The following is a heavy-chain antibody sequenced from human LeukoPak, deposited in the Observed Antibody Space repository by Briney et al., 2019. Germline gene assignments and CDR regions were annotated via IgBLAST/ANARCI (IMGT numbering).Heavy chain of an antibody. CDR3: VRRGDGYLFDY. J-gene: IGHJ4*02. CDR2: VYPGDSDT. D-gene: IGHD5-24*01. CDR1: GYSFTTYW. Sequence: GESLKISCKVSGYSFTTYWIAWVRQMPGKGLEWMGIVYPGDSDTRYSPSFQGQVSISADKSISTAYLQWSSLKASDTAIYYCVRRGDGYLFDYWGQGTLVTVSS. V-gene: IGHV5-51*01.